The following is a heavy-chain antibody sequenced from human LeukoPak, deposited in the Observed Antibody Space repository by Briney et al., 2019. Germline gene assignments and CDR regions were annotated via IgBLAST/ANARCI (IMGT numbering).Heavy chain of an antibody. CDR2: IYYSGTT. CDR3: GKTDIYFNPIDY. V-gene: IGHV4-31*03. CDR1: GGSISSGGYH. Sequence: PSETLSLTCTVSGGSISSGGYHWSWIRQHPGKGLEWIGYIYYSGTTSYNPSLKSRVTISVDTSKKKFSLKVSSVTVADTAIYYCGKTDIYFNPIDYWGPGSLVTVSS. J-gene: IGHJ4*02. D-gene: IGHD3-9*01.